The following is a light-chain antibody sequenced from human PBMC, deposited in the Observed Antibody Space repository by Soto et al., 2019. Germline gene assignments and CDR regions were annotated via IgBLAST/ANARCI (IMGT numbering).Light chain of an antibody. J-gene: IGKJ1*01. CDR2: GAS. CDR1: QSVSSSY. Sequence: EIVLTQSPGTLSLSPGERATLSCRASQSVSSSYLAWYQQKPGQAPRLLIYGASSRATGIPDRFSGSGSGTDFTLTISRLEPEDFAVYYCQHYGSSLWGFGPGTKVDIK. V-gene: IGKV3-20*01. CDR3: QHYGSSLWG.